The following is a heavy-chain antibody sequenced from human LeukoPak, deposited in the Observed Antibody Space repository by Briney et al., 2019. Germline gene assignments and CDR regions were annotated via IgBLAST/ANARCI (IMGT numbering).Heavy chain of an antibody. Sequence: SVKVSCKASGFTFTSSAVQWVRQARGQRLEWIGWIVVGSGNTNYAQKFQERVTITRDMSTSTAYMELSSLRSEDTAVYYCARVPLRSGNYYYYMDVWGKGTTVTVSS. CDR1: GFTFTSSA. J-gene: IGHJ6*03. CDR2: IVVGSGNT. V-gene: IGHV1-58*01. CDR3: ARVPLRSGNYYYYMDV. D-gene: IGHD3-3*01.